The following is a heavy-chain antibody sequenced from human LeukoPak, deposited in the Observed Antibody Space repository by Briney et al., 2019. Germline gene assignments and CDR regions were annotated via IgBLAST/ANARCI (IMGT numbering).Heavy chain of an antibody. CDR3: ARWHYSSGRYILDY. D-gene: IGHD6-19*01. CDR1: GFTLSSYD. CDR2: IGTAGDT. V-gene: IGHV3-13*01. Sequence: GGSLRLSCAAPGFTLSSYDMHWVRQPTGKGLEWVSAIGTAGDTYYPGSVKGRFTISRENAKNSLYLQMNSLRDGDTAVYYCARWHYSSGRYILDYWGQRTLVTVSS. J-gene: IGHJ4*02.